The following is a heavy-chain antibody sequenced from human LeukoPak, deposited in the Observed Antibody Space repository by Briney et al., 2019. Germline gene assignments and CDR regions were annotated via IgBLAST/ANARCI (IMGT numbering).Heavy chain of an antibody. D-gene: IGHD1-26*01. V-gene: IGHV3-21*01. CDR2: ISSSSSYI. CDR1: GFTFSSYS. CDR3: ARDASVGANYFDC. Sequence: GGSLRLSCAASGFTFSSYSMNWVRQAPGKGLEWVSSISSSSSYIYYADSVKGRFTISRDNAKNSLYLQMNSLRAEDTAVYYCARDASVGANYFDCWGQGTLVTVSS. J-gene: IGHJ4*02.